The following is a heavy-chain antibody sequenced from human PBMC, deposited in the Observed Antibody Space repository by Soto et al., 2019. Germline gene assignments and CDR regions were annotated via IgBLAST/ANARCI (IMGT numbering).Heavy chain of an antibody. CDR1: GFTFNSYA. Sequence: EVQLLESGGGLVQPGGSLRLSCAASGFTFNSYAMNWVRQAPGKELEWVSTISNGGADTYYAASVKGRFTISRDNSKTTLYLHMNRLRAGDTAVYYCEKRGEQWLVRGSYYFDYWGQGTLVTVSS. D-gene: IGHD6-19*01. CDR3: EKRGEQWLVRGSYYFDY. CDR2: ISNGGADT. J-gene: IGHJ4*02. V-gene: IGHV3-23*01.